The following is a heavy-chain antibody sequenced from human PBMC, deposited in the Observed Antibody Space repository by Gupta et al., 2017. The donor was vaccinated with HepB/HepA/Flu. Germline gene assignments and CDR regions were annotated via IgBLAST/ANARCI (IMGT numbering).Heavy chain of an antibody. D-gene: IGHD3/OR15-3a*01. V-gene: IGHV3-48*02. CDR2: ISSSGSTR. CDR3: ASGLYWFDP. CDR1: GFTFSSNS. Sequence: EAQLVESGGGLIQPGGSLRLSCAASGFTFSSNSMNWVRQASGKGLEWVSYISSSGSTRYYADSVKGRFTISRDNAKNSLYLQVNSLRDEDTAIYYCASGLYWFDPWGQGTLVTVSS. J-gene: IGHJ5*02.